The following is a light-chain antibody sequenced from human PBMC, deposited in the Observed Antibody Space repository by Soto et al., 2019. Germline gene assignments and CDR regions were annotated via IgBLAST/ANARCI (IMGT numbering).Light chain of an antibody. V-gene: IGKV1-5*03. CDR3: QQYNSYPT. CDR1: QSISSW. Sequence: DIQMTQSPSTLSASVGDRVTITCRASQSISSWLAWYQQKPGKAPKLLIYKASSLESGVPSRFSGSGSGTDFTLTISSLQPDDIATYYCQQYNSYPTFGQGTKVEIK. J-gene: IGKJ1*01. CDR2: KAS.